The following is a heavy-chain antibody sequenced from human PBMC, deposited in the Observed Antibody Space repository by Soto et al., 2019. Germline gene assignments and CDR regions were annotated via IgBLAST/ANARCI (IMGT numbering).Heavy chain of an antibody. CDR3: AREPSYYDILTGYYSTWFDP. CDR2: ISAYNGNT. D-gene: IGHD3-9*01. J-gene: IGHJ5*02. Sequence: ASVKVSCKASGDTFTSYGISWVRQAPGQGLEWMGWISAYNGNTNYAQKLQGRVTMTTDTSTSTAYMELRSLRSDDTAVYYCAREPSYYDILTGYYSTWFDPWGQGTLVTVSS. V-gene: IGHV1-18*01. CDR1: GDTFTSYG.